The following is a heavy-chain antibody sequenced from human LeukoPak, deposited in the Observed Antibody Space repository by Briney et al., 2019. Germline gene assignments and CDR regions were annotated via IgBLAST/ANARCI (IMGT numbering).Heavy chain of an antibody. Sequence: GGSLRLSCAASGFTFSSYGMHWVRQAPGKGLEWVAFIRYDGSNKYYADSVKGRFTISRDNAKNSLYLQMNSLRAEDTAVYYCARDLQSYYYDSSGYYWGQGTLVTVSS. CDR3: ARDLQSYYYDSSGYY. CDR2: IRYDGSNK. CDR1: GFTFSSYG. V-gene: IGHV3-30*02. J-gene: IGHJ4*02. D-gene: IGHD3-22*01.